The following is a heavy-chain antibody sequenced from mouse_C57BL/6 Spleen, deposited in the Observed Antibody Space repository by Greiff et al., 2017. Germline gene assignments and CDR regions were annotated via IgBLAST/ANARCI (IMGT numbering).Heavy chain of an antibody. V-gene: IGHV1-64*01. CDR2: IHPTGGST. CDR3: ARERASWFAY. CDR1: GYTFTSYW. J-gene: IGHJ3*01. D-gene: IGHD3-3*01. Sequence: QVQLQQPGAELVKPGASVKLSCKASGYTFTSYWMHWVKQRPGQGLEWIGMIHPTGGSTNYNEKFKGKATLTVDKSSSTAYMQLSSLTSEDSAVYYCARERASWFAYWGQGTLVTVSA.